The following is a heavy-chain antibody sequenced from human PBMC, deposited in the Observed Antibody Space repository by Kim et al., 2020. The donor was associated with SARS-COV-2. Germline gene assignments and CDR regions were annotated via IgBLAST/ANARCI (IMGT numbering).Heavy chain of an antibody. V-gene: IGHV3-30*18. J-gene: IGHJ6*03. D-gene: IGHD3-9*01. CDR3: AKDGTDFDWLFPDYYYY. CDR2: ISYDGSNK. CDR1: GFTFSSYG. Sequence: GGSLRLSCAASGFTFSSYGMHWVRQAPGKGLEWVAVISYDGSNKYYADSVKGRFTISRDNSKNTLYLQMNSLRAEDTAVYYCAKDGTDFDWLFPDYYYY.